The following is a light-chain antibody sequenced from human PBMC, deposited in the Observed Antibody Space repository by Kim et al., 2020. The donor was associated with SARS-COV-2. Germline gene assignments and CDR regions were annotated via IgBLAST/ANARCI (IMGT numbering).Light chain of an antibody. CDR1: QDISNY. V-gene: IGKV1-33*01. CDR3: QQYDSLPIT. Sequence: ASVGDRVAITCQASQDISNYLNWYQQKPGRAPKLLICAASNLETGVPSRFSGSGSGTDLTFTISSLQPEDIATYYCQQYDSLPITFGQGTRLEIK. J-gene: IGKJ5*01. CDR2: AAS.